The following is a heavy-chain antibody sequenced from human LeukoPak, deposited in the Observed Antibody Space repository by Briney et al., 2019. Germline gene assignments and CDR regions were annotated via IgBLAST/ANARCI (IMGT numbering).Heavy chain of an antibody. Sequence: PGGSLRLSCAASGFTFSNSWMSGVRQAPGKGLEWVASINEEGGEIHYVESVKGRFTISRDNAKASLYLQMTSLRDDDTAVYYCATYVNWVAGDDWGQGTTVTVSS. J-gene: IGHJ6*02. CDR3: ATYVNWVAGDD. V-gene: IGHV3-7*01. D-gene: IGHD1-1*01. CDR2: INEEGGEI. CDR1: GFTFSNSW.